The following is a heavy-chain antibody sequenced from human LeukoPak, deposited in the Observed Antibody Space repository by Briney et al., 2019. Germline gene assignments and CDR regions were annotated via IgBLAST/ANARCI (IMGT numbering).Heavy chain of an antibody. Sequence: SVKVSCKASGGTFSSYAISWVRQAPGQGLEWMGGISLIFGTANYAQKCQGRVTITADESTSTAYMELSSLRSEDTAVYYCARDEKNYFDSSGYGMDYWGQGTLVTVSS. CDR3: ARDEKNYFDSSGYGMDY. CDR2: ISLIFGTA. J-gene: IGHJ4*02. CDR1: GGTFSSYA. V-gene: IGHV1-69*13. D-gene: IGHD3-22*01.